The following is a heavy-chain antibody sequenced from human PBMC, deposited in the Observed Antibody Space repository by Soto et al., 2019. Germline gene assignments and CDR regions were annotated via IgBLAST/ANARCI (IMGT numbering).Heavy chain of an antibody. CDR2: ISGSGGST. CDR1: GFTFSNYA. V-gene: IGHV3-23*01. D-gene: IGHD1-26*01. Sequence: GGSLRLSCAASGFTFSNYAMSWVRQAPGKGLEWVSVISGSGGSTYYADSVKGRFTISRDNSKNTLYLQMNSLRAEDAAVYYYAKFTSGTYYYYGMDVWGQGTTVTVSS. CDR3: AKFTSGTYYYYGMDV. J-gene: IGHJ6*02.